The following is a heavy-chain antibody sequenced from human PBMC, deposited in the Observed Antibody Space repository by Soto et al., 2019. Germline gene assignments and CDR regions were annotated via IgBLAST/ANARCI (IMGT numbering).Heavy chain of an antibody. J-gene: IGHJ4*02. CDR2: IIPILGIA. CDR3: AREEYYYGSGAFFDY. CDR1: GGTFSSYT. D-gene: IGHD3-10*01. Sequence: SGKVSCKASGGTFSSYTISWVRQAPGQGLEWMGRIIPILGIANYAQKFQGRVTITADKSTSTAYMELSSLRSEDTAVYYCAREEYYYGSGAFFDYWGQGTLVTVSS. V-gene: IGHV1-69*04.